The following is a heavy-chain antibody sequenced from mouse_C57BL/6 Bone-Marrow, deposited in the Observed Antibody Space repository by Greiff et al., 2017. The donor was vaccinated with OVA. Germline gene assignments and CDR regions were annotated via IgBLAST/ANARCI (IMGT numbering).Heavy chain of an antibody. V-gene: IGHV1-59*01. CDR2: IDPSDSYT. CDR1: GYTFTSYW. CDR3: ARGLGRRGFAY. D-gene: IGHD4-1*01. J-gene: IGHJ3*01. Sequence: QVQLQQPGAELVRPGTSVKLSCKASGYTFTSYWMHWVKQRPGQGLEWIGVIDPSDSYTNYNQKFKGKATLTVDTSASTAYMQLSSLTSEDSAVEYCARGLGRRGFAYWGQGTLVTVSA.